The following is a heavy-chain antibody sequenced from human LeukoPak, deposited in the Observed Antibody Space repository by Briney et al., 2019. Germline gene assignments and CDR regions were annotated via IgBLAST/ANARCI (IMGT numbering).Heavy chain of an antibody. CDR3: ARGGPEPMILNWFDP. CDR2: IYYSGST. J-gene: IGHJ5*02. D-gene: IGHD3-22*01. CDR1: GGSISSYY. V-gene: IGHV4-59*08. Sequence: SETLSLTCTVSGGSISSYYWSWIRQPPGKGLEWIGYIYYSGSTNYNPSLKSRVTISVDTSKNQFSLKLSSVTAADTAVYYCARGGPEPMILNWFDPWGQGTLVTVSS.